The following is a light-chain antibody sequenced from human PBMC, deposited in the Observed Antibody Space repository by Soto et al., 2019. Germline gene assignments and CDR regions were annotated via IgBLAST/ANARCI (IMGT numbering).Light chain of an antibody. CDR2: DAS. Sequence: EIVLTQSPATLSLSPGERATLSCRASQSVTRYLAWYQQRPGQTPRLLIYDASNRATGIPARFSGSGSGTDFTLTISRLEHEDFEVYYCQQYDSSHRTLGQGTKVDIK. CDR3: QQYDSSHRT. J-gene: IGKJ1*01. CDR1: QSVTRY. V-gene: IGKV3-11*01.